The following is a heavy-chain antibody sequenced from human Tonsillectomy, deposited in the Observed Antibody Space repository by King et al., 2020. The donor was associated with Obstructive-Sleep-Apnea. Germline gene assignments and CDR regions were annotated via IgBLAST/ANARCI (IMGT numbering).Heavy chain of an antibody. CDR3: ARSIKSSRAVAGLIPADFDY. J-gene: IGHJ4*02. CDR2: IIPIFGTA. D-gene: IGHD6-19*01. V-gene: IGHV1-69*01. CDR1: GGTFSSYA. Sequence: HVQLVQSGAEVKKPGSSVKVSCKASGGTFSSYAISWVRQAPGQGLEWMGGIIPIFGTANYAQKFQGRVTITADESTSTAYMELSSLRSEDTAVYYCARSIKSSRAVAGLIPADFDYWGQGTLVTVSS.